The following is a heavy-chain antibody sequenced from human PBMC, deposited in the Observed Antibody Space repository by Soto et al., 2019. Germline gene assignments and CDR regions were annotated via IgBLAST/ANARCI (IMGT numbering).Heavy chain of an antibody. V-gene: IGHV5-10-1*01. CDR1: GYSFTSYW. CDR2: IDPSDSCT. D-gene: IGHD3-3*01. J-gene: IGHJ6*02. Sequence: GESLKISCKGSGYSFTSYWISWVRQMPGKGLEWMGRIDPSDSCTNYSPSFQGHVTISADKSVSTAYLQWSSLKASGTAMYYCARHDPFTIFGVVNHYGMDVWGQGTTVTVSS. CDR3: ARHDPFTIFGVVNHYGMDV.